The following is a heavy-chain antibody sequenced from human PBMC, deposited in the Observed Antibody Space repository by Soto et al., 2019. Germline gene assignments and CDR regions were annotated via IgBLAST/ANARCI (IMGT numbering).Heavy chain of an antibody. D-gene: IGHD6-6*01. CDR1: GGIFSSYA. J-gene: IGHJ6*02. Sequence: QVQLVQSGAEVKKPGASVKVSCKASGGIFSSYAISWVRQAPGQGLEWMGGIIPIFGTANYAQKFQGRVTITADESTSTAYMELSSLRSEDTAVYYCARRSGSSTYYYYYGMDVWGQGTTVTVSS. CDR2: IIPIFGTA. V-gene: IGHV1-69*01. CDR3: ARRSGSSTYYYYYGMDV.